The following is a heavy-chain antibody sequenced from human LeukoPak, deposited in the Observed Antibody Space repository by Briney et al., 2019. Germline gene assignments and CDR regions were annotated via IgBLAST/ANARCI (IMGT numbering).Heavy chain of an antibody. Sequence: SQTLSLTCTVSGGSISSGSYYWSWIRQPPGKGLEWIGEINHSGSTNYNPSLKSRVTISVDTSKNQFSLKLSSVTAADTAVYYCARLECSSISCLHYWGQGTLVTVSS. J-gene: IGHJ4*02. CDR3: ARLECSSISCLHY. CDR1: GGSISSGSYY. CDR2: INHSGST. V-gene: IGHV4-39*07. D-gene: IGHD2-2*01.